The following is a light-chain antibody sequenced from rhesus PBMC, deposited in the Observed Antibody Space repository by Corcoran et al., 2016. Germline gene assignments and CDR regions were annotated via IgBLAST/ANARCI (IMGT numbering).Light chain of an antibody. V-gene: IGKV3-42*03. J-gene: IGKJ4*01. Sequence: EIVLTQSPATLSLSPGERATLSCRASQSVSSSLAWYQQKPENAPRLLIDGASSRATGIPDRFSGRGSGTAFTLTISRLEPEVFAVYYCQPYSNWPLPFGGGTKVEIK. CDR2: GAS. CDR1: QSVSSS. CDR3: QPYSNWPLP.